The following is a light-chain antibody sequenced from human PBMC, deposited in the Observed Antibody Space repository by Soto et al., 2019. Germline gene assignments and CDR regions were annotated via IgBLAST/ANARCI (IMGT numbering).Light chain of an antibody. CDR1: SPNIGGNS. CDR2: DDN. J-gene: IGLJ1*01. CDR3: GSWDSSLSAYV. Sequence: QSVMTQPPSVSAAPGKRVTISGSGSSPNIGGNSVSWYQQLPGTAPKLLIYDDNKRPSGIPDRFSGSKSGTSATLGITGFQTGDEADYYCGSWDSSLSAYVFGTGTKLTVL. V-gene: IGLV1-51*01.